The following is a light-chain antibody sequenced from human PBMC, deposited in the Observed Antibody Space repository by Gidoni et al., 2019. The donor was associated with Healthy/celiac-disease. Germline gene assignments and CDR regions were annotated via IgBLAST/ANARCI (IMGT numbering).Light chain of an antibody. J-gene: IGKJ1*01. CDR2: DAS. CDR3: QQYNSYSWT. Sequence: DIQMTQSPSTLSASVGDRITITCRASQSISSWLAWYQQKPGKAPKLLIYDASSLESGVPSRFSGSGSGTEFTLTIRSLQPDDFATYYCQQYNSYSWTFGQXTKVEIK. V-gene: IGKV1-5*01. CDR1: QSISSW.